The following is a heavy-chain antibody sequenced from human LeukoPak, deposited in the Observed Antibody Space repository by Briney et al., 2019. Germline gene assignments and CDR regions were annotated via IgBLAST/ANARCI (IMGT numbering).Heavy chain of an antibody. V-gene: IGHV4-59*01. Sequence: PSETLSLTCTVSGGSISSYYLSWIRQPPGKGLEWIGYIYYSGSPNYNPSLKSRVTISVDTSKNQFSLKLSSVTAADTAVYYCARARRYYDILTGYSEQNHFDYWGQGTLVTVSS. CDR3: ARARRYYDILTGYSEQNHFDY. CDR2: IYYSGSP. J-gene: IGHJ4*02. D-gene: IGHD3-9*01. CDR1: GGSISSYY.